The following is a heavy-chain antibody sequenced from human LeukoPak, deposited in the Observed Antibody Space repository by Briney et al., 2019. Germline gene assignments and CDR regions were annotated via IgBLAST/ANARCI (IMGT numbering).Heavy chain of an antibody. Sequence: SQTVSLTFPISGYSVSSNSSAWIWIRQSPSRGLEWLGRTYYRSKWYNDCVGSGKIQITLSQYPYKDLFSLQLNSVTPEDTAVYYCARIVTVVVPAATRYAFDIWGQGTMVTVSS. CDR1: GYSVSSNSSA. V-gene: IGHV6-1*01. D-gene: IGHD2-2*01. CDR3: ARIVTVVVPAATRYAFDI. CDR2: TYYRSKWYN. J-gene: IGHJ3*02.